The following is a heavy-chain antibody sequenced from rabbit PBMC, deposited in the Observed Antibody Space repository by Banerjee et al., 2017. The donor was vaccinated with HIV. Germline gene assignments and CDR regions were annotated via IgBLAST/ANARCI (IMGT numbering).Heavy chain of an antibody. CDR3: AKDPYVGSGNYFNL. Sequence: QSLEESGGGLVQPEGSLTLTCTASGFSFSNKYVMCWVRQAPGKGLEWIACINTSSGSTYYASWAKGRFTISKTSSTTVTLQMTSLTAADTATYFCAKDPYVGSGNYFNLWGPGTLVTVS. D-gene: IGHD4-2*01. CDR1: GFSFSNKYV. CDR2: INTSSGST. J-gene: IGHJ4*01. V-gene: IGHV1S40*01.